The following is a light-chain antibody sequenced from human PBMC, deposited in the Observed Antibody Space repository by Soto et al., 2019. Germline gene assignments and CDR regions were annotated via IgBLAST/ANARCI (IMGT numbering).Light chain of an antibody. CDR3: QHYVNWPLT. CDR2: DTS. V-gene: IGKV3-20*01. CDR1: QSVNSNY. Sequence: EIVLMQSPGTLSLSPGEGATLSCRASQSVNSNYLAWYQQKPGQAPTVLIFDTSRRATGVPDRFSGSRSGAEFTLTISSLQSEDFAVYYCQHYVNWPLTFGGGTKVESK. J-gene: IGKJ4*01.